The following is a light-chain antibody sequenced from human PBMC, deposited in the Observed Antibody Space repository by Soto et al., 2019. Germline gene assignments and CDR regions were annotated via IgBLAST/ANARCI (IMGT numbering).Light chain of an antibody. J-gene: IGKJ4*01. CDR3: QQYNNCPRT. CDR2: GAS. V-gene: IGKV3-15*01. Sequence: EIVMTQSPATLSVSPGERATLSCRASQSVSSNLDWYQQKPGQAPRLLIYGASTRATGGPARFSGSGSGTEFTLTISSLQSEDFAFYYCQQYNNCPRTFGGGTKVEIK. CDR1: QSVSSN.